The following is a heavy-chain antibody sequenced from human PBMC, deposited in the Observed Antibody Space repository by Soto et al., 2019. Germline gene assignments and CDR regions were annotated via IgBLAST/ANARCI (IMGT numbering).Heavy chain of an antibody. CDR1: GGSIGSYY. CDR3: ARTKALDS. V-gene: IGHV4-59*01. D-gene: IGHD2-8*01. CDR2: ILDGGST. J-gene: IGHJ4*02. Sequence: ETLSLTCTVSGGSIGSYYWSWIRQPPGKGLEWIGYILDGGSTNYNPSLQSRVTISLDTPRNQFSLKLSSVTAADTAIYYCARTKALDSWGQGMLVTVSS.